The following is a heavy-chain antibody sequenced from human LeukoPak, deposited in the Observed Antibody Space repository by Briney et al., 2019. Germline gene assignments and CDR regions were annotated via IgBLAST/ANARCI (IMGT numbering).Heavy chain of an antibody. J-gene: IGHJ4*02. V-gene: IGHV3-21*01. Sequence: GGSLRLSCAASGFTFSSYSMNWVRQAPGKGLEWGSSISSSSSYIYYADSVKGRFTISRDNAKNSLYLQMNSLRAEDTAVYYCARGYYDFWSGYYYYFDYWGQGTLVTVSS. D-gene: IGHD3-3*01. CDR2: ISSSSSYI. CDR1: GFTFSSYS. CDR3: ARGYYDFWSGYYYYFDY.